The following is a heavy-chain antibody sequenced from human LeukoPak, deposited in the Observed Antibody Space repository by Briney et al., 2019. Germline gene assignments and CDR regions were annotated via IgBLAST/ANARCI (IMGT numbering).Heavy chain of an antibody. CDR3: ARDRHGGPFIVVVTAIFDY. CDR2: INPSGGST. D-gene: IGHD2-21*02. V-gene: IGHV1-46*01. Sequence: ASVKVSCKASGYTFTSYYMHWVRQAPGQGLEWMGIINPSGGSTSYAQKFQGRVTMTRDTSTSTVYMELSSLRSEDTAVYYCARDRHGGPFIVVVTAIFDYWGQGTLVTVSS. CDR1: GYTFTSYY. J-gene: IGHJ4*02.